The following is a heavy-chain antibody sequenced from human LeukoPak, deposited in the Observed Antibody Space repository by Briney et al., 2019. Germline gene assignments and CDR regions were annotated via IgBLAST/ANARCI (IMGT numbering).Heavy chain of an antibody. V-gene: IGHV3-9*01. CDR1: GFTFDDYA. CDR2: ISWNSGSI. J-gene: IGHJ4*02. Sequence: GRSLRLSCAASGFTFDDYAMHWVRQAPGKGLEWVSGISWNSGSIGYADSVKGRFTISRDNAKNSLYLQMNSLRAEDTALYYCAKAIFRESDAPDYWGQGTLVTVSS. D-gene: IGHD3-10*01. CDR3: AKAIFRESDAPDY.